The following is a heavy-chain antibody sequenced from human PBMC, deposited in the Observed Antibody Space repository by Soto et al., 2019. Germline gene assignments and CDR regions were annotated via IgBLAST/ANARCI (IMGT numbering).Heavy chain of an antibody. CDR3: ARAKIFWGRTVVSQSGAFDI. V-gene: IGHV1-18*01. J-gene: IGHJ3*02. CDR1: GYTFTSYG. D-gene: IGHD3-22*01. CDR2: ISAYNGNT. Sequence: ASVKVSCKASGYTFTSYGISWVRQAPGQGLEWMGWISAYNGNTNYAQKLQGRVTMTTDTSTSTAYMELRSLRSDYTAVYYCARAKIFWGRTVVSQSGAFDIWGQGTMVTVSS.